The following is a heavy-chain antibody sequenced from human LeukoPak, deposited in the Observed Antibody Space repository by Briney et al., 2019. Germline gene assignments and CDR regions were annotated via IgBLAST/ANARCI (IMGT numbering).Heavy chain of an antibody. V-gene: IGHV3-30*02. J-gene: IGHJ6*03. CDR1: GFTFSSYG. CDR2: IRYDGSNK. D-gene: IGHD2-2*01. CDR3: AKLPPSTLRSYYMDV. Sequence: GGSLRLSCAASGFTFSSYGMHWVRQAPGKGLEWVAFIRYDGSNKYYADSVKGRFTISRGNSKNTLYLQMNSLRAEDTAVYYCAKLPPSTLRSYYMDVWGKGTTVTVSS.